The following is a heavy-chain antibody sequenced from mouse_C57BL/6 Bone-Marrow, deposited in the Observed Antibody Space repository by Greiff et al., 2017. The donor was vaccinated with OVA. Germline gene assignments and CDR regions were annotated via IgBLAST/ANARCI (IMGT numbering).Heavy chain of an antibody. D-gene: IGHD2-4*01. CDR2: ISYDGSN. Sequence: EVKVEESGPGLVKPSQSLSLTCSVTGYSITSGYYWNWIRQFPGNKLEWMGYISYDGSNNYNPSLKNRISITRDTSKNQFFLKLNSVTTEDTATYYCARNYDYDGGDYYYAMDYWGQGTSVTVSS. CDR1: GYSITSGYY. J-gene: IGHJ4*01. V-gene: IGHV3-6*01. CDR3: ARNYDYDGGDYYYAMDY.